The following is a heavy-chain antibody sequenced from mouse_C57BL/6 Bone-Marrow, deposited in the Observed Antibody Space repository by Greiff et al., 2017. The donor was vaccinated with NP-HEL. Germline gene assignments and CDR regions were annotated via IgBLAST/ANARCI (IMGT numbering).Heavy chain of an antibody. D-gene: IGHD1-1*01. CDR3: ARPHDYYGSRGNWYFDV. J-gene: IGHJ1*03. V-gene: IGHV5-6*01. Sequence: EVQGVESGGDLVKPGGSLKLSCAASGFTFSSYGMSWVRQTPDKRLEWVATISSGGSYTYYPDSVKGRFTISRDNAKNTLYLQRSSLKSEDTAMYYCARPHDYYGSRGNWYFDVWGTGTTVTVSS. CDR2: ISSGGSYT. CDR1: GFTFSSYG.